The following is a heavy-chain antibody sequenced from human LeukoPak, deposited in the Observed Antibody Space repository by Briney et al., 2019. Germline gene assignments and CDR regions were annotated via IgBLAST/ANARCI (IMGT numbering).Heavy chain of an antibody. J-gene: IGHJ4*02. Sequence: SGTLSLTCTVSGGSISSGDHYWSWIRQPPGKGLEWIGYIYYSGSTYYNPSLKSRGTISVDTSKNQFSLKLSSVTAADTAVYYCARGLDYWGQGTLVTVSS. CDR1: GGSISSGDHY. CDR3: ARGLDY. CDR2: IYYSGST. V-gene: IGHV4-30-4*01.